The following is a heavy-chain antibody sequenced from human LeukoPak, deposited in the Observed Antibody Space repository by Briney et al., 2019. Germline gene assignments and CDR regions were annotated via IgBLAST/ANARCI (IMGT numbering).Heavy chain of an antibody. CDR1: GYTFTSYG. CDR2: VIPIFGTA. J-gene: IGHJ5*02. CDR3: ARDRGCSGGSCYHANNWFDP. D-gene: IGHD2-15*01. V-gene: IGHV1-69*13. Sequence: ASVKVSCKASGYTFTSYGISWVRQAPGQGLEWMGGVIPIFGTANYAQKFQGRVTITADESTSTAYMELSSLRSEDTAVYYCARDRGCSGGSCYHANNWFDPWGQGTLVTVSS.